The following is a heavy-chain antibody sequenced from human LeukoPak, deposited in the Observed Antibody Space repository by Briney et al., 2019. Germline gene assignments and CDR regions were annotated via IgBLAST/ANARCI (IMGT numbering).Heavy chain of an antibody. J-gene: IGHJ6*02. V-gene: IGHV3-23*01. CDR3: ARGSGYADYYYGMDV. CDR1: GFTFSSYA. CDR2: ISGSGGST. D-gene: IGHD3-3*01. Sequence: GGSLRLSCAASGFTFSSYAMSWVRQAPGKGLEWVSAISGSGGSTYYADPVKGRFTISRDNSKNTLYLQMNSLRAEDTAVYYCARGSGYADYYYGMDVWGQGTTVTASS.